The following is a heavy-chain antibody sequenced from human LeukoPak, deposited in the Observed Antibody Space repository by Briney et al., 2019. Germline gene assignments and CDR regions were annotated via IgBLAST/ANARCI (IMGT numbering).Heavy chain of an antibody. CDR1: GGSISSYY. V-gene: IGHV4-4*09. CDR2: IYTSGST. CDR3: ARHDPAQGYYFDY. Sequence: RASETLSLTCTVSGGSISSYYWSWIRQPPGKGLEWIGYIYTSGSTNYNPSLKSRVTISVDTSKNQFSLKLSSVTAADTAVHYCARHDPAQGYYFDYWGQGTLVTVSS. J-gene: IGHJ4*02.